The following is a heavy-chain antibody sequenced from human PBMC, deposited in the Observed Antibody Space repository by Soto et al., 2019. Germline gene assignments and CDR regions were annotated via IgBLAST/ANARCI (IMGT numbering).Heavy chain of an antibody. V-gene: IGHV1-69*12. CDR3: ARDQWGIAAAGSVY. CDR1: GGTFSSDA. D-gene: IGHD6-13*01. Sequence: QVQLVQSGAEVKKPGSSVKVSCKASGGTFSSDAISWVRQAPGQGLEWMGGIILIFGTANYAQKFQGRVTITADESTSTAYMELSSLRSEDTAVYYCARDQWGIAAAGSVYWGQGTLVTVSS. J-gene: IGHJ4*02. CDR2: IILIFGTA.